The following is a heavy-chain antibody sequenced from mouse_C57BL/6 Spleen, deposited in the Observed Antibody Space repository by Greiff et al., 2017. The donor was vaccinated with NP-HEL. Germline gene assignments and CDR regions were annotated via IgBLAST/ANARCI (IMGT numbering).Heavy chain of an antibody. J-gene: IGHJ2*01. V-gene: IGHV3-1*01. Sequence: VQLKESGPGMVKPSQSLSLTCTVTGYSITSGYDWHWIRHFPGNKLEWMGYISYSGSTNYNPSLKSRISITHDTSKNHFFLKLNSVTTEDTSTYYCAREDGNFFDYWGQGTTLTVSS. CDR1: GYSITSGYD. D-gene: IGHD2-1*01. CDR2: ISYSGST. CDR3: AREDGNFFDY.